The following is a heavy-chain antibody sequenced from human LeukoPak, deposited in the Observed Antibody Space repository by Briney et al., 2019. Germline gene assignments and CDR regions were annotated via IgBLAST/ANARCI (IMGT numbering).Heavy chain of an antibody. D-gene: IGHD6-13*01. Sequence: ASVKVSCKASGYTFTSYYMHWVRQAPGQGLEWMGIINPSGGSTSYAQKFQGRVTMTRDTSTSTVYMELSSLRSEDTAVYYCARVASPSYSSSWSNNWFDPWGQGTLVTVSS. J-gene: IGHJ5*02. CDR3: ARVASPSYSSSWSNNWFDP. CDR2: INPSGGST. CDR1: GYTFTSYY. V-gene: IGHV1-46*01.